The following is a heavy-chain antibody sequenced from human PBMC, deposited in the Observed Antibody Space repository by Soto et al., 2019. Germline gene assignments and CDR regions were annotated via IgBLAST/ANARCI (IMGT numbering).Heavy chain of an antibody. V-gene: IGHV5-51*01. CDR1: GYLFTNFW. J-gene: IGHJ4*02. CDR2: IWPGDSDT. CDR3: AKASYGDVGLYFLEY. D-gene: IGHD5-18*01. Sequence: GESLKISCQGSGYLFTNFWIGWVRQRPGKGLEWMGIIWPGDSDTRYSPSFEGRFTISRDNSRNTLYLQMSSLRAEDTALYYCAKASYGDVGLYFLEYWGQGTLVTVSS.